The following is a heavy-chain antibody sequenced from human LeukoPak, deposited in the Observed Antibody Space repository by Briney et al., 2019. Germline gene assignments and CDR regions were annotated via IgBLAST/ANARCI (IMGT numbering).Heavy chain of an antibody. J-gene: IGHJ4*02. CDR2: IYYSGRT. CDR3: ARRDYYGSGSDLYFDY. Sequence: SETLSLTCTVSGASISSNIYYWGWIRQPPGKGLEWIGSIYYSGRTYYNPSLKSRVTISVDTSKNHFSLNLSSVTAADTAVYYCARRDYYGSGSDLYFDYWGQGTLVTVSS. V-gene: IGHV4-39*01. CDR1: GASISSNIYY. D-gene: IGHD3-10*01.